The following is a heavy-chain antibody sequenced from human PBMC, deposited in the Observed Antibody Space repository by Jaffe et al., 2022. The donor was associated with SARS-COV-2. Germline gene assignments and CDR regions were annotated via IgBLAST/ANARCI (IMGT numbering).Heavy chain of an antibody. CDR2: ISGSGGST. CDR1: GFTFSSYA. Sequence: EVQLLESGGGLVQPGGSLRLSCAASGFTFSSYAMSWVRQAPGKGLEWVSAISGSGGSTYYADSVKGRFTISRDNSKNTLYLQMNSLRAEDTAVYYCAKEGGAAGTPDVAGRAFDYWGQGTLVTVSS. J-gene: IGHJ4*02. D-gene: IGHD6-13*01. CDR3: AKEGGAAGTPDVAGRAFDY. V-gene: IGHV3-23*01.